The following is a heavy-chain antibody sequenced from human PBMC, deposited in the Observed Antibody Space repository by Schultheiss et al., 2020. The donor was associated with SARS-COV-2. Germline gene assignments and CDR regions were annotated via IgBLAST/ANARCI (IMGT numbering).Heavy chain of an antibody. D-gene: IGHD3-10*01. Sequence: SETLSLTCTVSGGSISSYYWSWIRQPAGKGLEWIGRIYTSGSTNYNPSLKSRVTMSVDTSKNQFSLKLSSVTAADTAVYYCAREAPAWFGELSIDYWGQGTLVTGSS. V-gene: IGHV4-4*07. CDR2: IYTSGST. J-gene: IGHJ4*02. CDR1: GGSISSYY. CDR3: AREAPAWFGELSIDY.